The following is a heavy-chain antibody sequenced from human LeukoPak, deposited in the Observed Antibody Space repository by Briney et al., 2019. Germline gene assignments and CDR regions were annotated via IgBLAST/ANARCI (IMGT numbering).Heavy chain of an antibody. Sequence: SAKASCKASGYTSTSFGISWGPQARGPGREGMRWISAYNAITDYAQKLHGRVTMTTDTSTSTASMELRSLRSDDTAVYYCAGYRSDLRSSQYYCYYYMDVWGKGTTVTVSS. D-gene: IGHD2-2*01. V-gene: IGHV1-18*01. CDR3: AGYRSDLRSSQYYCYYYMDV. J-gene: IGHJ6*03. CDR1: GYTSTSFG. CDR2: ISAYNAIT.